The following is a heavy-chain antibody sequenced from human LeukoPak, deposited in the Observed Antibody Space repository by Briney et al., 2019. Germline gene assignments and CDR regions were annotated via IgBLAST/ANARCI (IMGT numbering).Heavy chain of an antibody. V-gene: IGHV4-34*01. J-gene: IGHJ6*02. D-gene: IGHD2-2*01. CDR3: AREAYCSSTSCYQVAAVGMDV. Sequence: WETLSLTGGVSGGSLSDSYWGWIRQPPGKGLEWIGEINLSGSTNYNSSLTSRVTISLDTSKNQFSLKLSSVTAADTAVYYCAREAYCSSTSCYQVAAVGMDVWGQGTTVTVSS. CDR1: GGSLSDSY. CDR2: INLSGST.